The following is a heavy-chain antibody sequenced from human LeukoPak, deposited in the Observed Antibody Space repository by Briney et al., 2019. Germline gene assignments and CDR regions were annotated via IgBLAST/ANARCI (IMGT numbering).Heavy chain of an antibody. J-gene: IGHJ5*02. CDR1: GLTFNSYA. D-gene: IGHD2-8*01. V-gene: IGHV3-64D*06. Sequence: PGGSLRLSCSAYGLTFNSYAMHWVGQAPGRGLEYVSDISTSGEGTYYADSVKGRLTISRDNPKNMLYLRMTSLRPEDTAVYYCVKFLYRCTDAGGQGT. CDR2: ISTSGEGT. CDR3: VKFLYRCTDA.